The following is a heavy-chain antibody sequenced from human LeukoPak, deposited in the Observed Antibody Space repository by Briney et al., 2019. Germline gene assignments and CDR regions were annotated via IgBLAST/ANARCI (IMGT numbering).Heavy chain of an antibody. Sequence: PGRSLRLSCAASGFTFTNAWMSWVRQAPGKGLEWVGRIKSKTDGGTTDYAAPVKGRFTISRDDSKNTLYLQMNSLKTEDTAVYYCTTIYFYYYDSSGYYSYFDYWGQGTLVTVSS. J-gene: IGHJ4*02. CDR1: GFTFTNAW. CDR3: TTIYFYYYDSSGYYSYFDY. V-gene: IGHV3-15*01. CDR2: IKSKTDGGTT. D-gene: IGHD3-22*01.